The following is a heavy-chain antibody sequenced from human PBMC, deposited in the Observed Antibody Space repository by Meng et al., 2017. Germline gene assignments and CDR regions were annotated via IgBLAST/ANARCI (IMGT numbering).Heavy chain of an antibody. J-gene: IGHJ5*02. CDR2: SNHSGST. CDR3: AGGRDSGYDRPAPGWGFDP. CDR1: GWFCSGYY. D-gene: IGHD5-12*01. Sequence: VPLPAWGAGLVKALETLSLTCAVSGWFCSGYYWGWIRQPQGKGSEWLGESNHSGSTNYNPSLKSRGTISVDTSKNQFSLKLSSVTAADTAVYYCAGGRDSGYDRPAPGWGFDPWGQGTLVTVSS. V-gene: IGHV4-34*01.